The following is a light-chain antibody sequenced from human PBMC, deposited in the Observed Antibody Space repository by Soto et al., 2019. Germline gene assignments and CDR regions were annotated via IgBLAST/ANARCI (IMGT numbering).Light chain of an antibody. Sequence: QSVLTQPPSASGSPGQSVTISCTGTTSDIGGYDFVSWYQQHPGKAPKLMIYEVTKRPSGVPDRFSGSKSGNTASLTVSGLQAEDEADYHCSSYAGSTTFVVFGGGTQLTVL. J-gene: IGLJ2*01. CDR3: SSYAGSTTFVV. CDR1: TSDIGGYDF. V-gene: IGLV2-8*01. CDR2: EVT.